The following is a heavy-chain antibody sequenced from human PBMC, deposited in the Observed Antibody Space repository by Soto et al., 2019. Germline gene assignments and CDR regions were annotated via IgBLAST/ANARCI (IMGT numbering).Heavy chain of an antibody. Sequence: QLQLQESGPGLVKPSETLSLTCTVSGGSISSSSYYWGWIRQPPGKGLEWIGSIYYSGSTYYNPSLKSRVTISVDTSKNQFSLKLSSVTAADTAVYYCARGGRAMVSVHIDYWGQGTLVTVSS. J-gene: IGHJ4*02. D-gene: IGHD5-18*01. CDR2: IYYSGST. CDR3: ARGGRAMVSVHIDY. V-gene: IGHV4-39*01. CDR1: GGSISSSSYY.